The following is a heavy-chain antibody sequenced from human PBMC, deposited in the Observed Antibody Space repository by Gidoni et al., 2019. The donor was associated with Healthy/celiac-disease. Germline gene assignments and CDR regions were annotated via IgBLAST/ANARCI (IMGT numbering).Heavy chain of an antibody. CDR2: ISSSSSYI. Sequence: EVQLVESGGGLVKPGGSLRLSCAASGFTFSSYSMNWVRQAPGKGLEWVSSISSSSSYIYYADSVKGRFTISRDNAKNSLYLQMNSLRAEDTAVYYCAREATTRKEGYCSGGSCYDSVDYWGQGTLVTVSS. CDR1: GFTFSSYS. D-gene: IGHD2-15*01. CDR3: AREATTRKEGYCSGGSCYDSVDY. V-gene: IGHV3-21*01. J-gene: IGHJ4*02.